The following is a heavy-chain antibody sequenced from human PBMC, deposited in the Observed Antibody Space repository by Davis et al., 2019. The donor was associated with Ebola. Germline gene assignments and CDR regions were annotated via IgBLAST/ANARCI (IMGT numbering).Heavy chain of an antibody. CDR3: TTLSTTATHGGDY. J-gene: IGHJ4*02. Sequence: PGGSLRLSCTASEFRFSDAWMSWVRQVPGRGLEWVGRIKHNLHGGATDYAAPVKGRFSISRDDSKKMLYLQMNSLQTEDAAVYYCTTLSTTATHGGDYWGQGTLVTVSS. CDR2: IKHNLHGGAT. V-gene: IGHV3-15*01. CDR1: EFRFSDAW. D-gene: IGHD1-14*01.